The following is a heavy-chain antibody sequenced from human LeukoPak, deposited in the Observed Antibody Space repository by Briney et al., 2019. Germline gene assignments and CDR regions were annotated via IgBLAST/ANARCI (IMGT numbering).Heavy chain of an antibody. Sequence: PGGSLRLSCAASGFTFSSYSMNWVGQAPGQEPKFVSVIGGGGVTTFYADSVKDRFTISRDNSKNTLYPEMGSLRAEERAVYCCAREGGGSGLWYYDLWGRGTLVTVSS. CDR1: GFTFSSYS. D-gene: IGHD1-26*01. CDR3: AREGGGSGLWYYDL. CDR2: IGGGGVTT. V-gene: IGHV3-64*02. J-gene: IGHJ2*01.